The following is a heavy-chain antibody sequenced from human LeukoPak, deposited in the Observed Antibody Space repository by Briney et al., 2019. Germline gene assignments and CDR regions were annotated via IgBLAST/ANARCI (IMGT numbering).Heavy chain of an antibody. V-gene: IGHV3-23*01. D-gene: IGHD4-17*01. CDR2: ITGNGGGT. CDR1: GFTFTIYA. CDR3: AKPGYADSQGGYLDY. Sequence: GGSLRLSCTPSGFTFTIYATNWVRHAPGKGLGWVSSITGNGGGTKYADSVKGRFTISRDNSKNTVYMQMNSLRAEDTAVYYCAKPGYADSQGGYLDYWGQGTLVTVSS. J-gene: IGHJ4*02.